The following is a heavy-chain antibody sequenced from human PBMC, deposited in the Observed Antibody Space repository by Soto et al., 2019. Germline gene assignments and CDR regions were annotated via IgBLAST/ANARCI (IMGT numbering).Heavy chain of an antibody. CDR1: GGTFSSYA. V-gene: IGHV1-69*06. J-gene: IGHJ6*02. Sequence: QVQLVQSGAEVKKPGSSVKVSCKASGGTFSSYAISWVRQAPGQGLEWMGGIIPIFGTANYAQKFQGRVTITADKSTSTAYMELSSLRAEDTAVYYCARIGMRSWDYYYYGMDVWGQGTTVTVSS. CDR2: IIPIFGTA. D-gene: IGHD6-13*01. CDR3: ARIGMRSWDYYYYGMDV.